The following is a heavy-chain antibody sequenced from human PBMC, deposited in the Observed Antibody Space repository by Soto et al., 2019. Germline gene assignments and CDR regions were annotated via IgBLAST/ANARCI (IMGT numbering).Heavy chain of an antibody. D-gene: IGHD4-17*01. J-gene: IGHJ6*02. Sequence: QVQLVESGGGVVQPGRSLRLSCAASGFTFSSYGRHWVRQAPGKGLEWVAVIWYDGSNKYYADSVKGRFTISRDNSKNTLYLQMNSLRAEDTAVYYCARANYGDSALFNYYYGMDFWGQRTTVTVSS. CDR3: ARANYGDSALFNYYYGMDF. CDR2: IWYDGSNK. CDR1: GFTFSSYG. V-gene: IGHV3-33*01.